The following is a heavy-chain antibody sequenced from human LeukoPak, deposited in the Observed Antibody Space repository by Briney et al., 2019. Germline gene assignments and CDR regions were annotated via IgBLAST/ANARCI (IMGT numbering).Heavy chain of an antibody. CDR1: GVTITKNY. CDR3: ARDFAQAGYFDY. V-gene: IGHV3-53*01. D-gene: IGHD6-19*01. Sequence: GGSLTLSCAASGVTITKNYMTWVRQAAGKGLEWVSVIFTDGSTHYADSVKGRFIISRDNSKNTVSLQMDSLTMDDRGVYYCARDFAQAGYFDYWGLGTLVIVSS. CDR2: IFTDGST. J-gene: IGHJ4*02.